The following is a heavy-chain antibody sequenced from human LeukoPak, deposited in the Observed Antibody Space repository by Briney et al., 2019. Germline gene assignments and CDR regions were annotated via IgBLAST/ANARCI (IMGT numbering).Heavy chain of an antibody. J-gene: IGHJ4*02. V-gene: IGHV1-2*02. CDR3: ARGRSVTVPETTKLFDQ. D-gene: IGHD1-7*01. CDR2: INPNSGGT. Sequence: GASVTVSCKASGYTFTCYYLHWVRQAPGQGLEWMAWINPNSGGTSYAQKFRGRVTMARDTSISTAYMELSRLRSDDTAVYYCARGRSVTVPETTKLFDQWGQGTLVTVSS. CDR1: GYTFTCYY.